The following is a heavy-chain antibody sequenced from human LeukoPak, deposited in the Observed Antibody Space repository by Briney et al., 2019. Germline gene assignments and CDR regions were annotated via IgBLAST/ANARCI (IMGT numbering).Heavy chain of an antibody. V-gene: IGHV1-18*01. CDR1: GYNFRSYG. Sequence: ASVKVSCKASGYNFRSYGIGWVRQAPRQGLEWMGWMTAGNGNTNYAQKVQGRVTMTTDTSTSTAYMELRSLRSDDTAVYFCARDLARGYSYGYNAFDIWGQGTMVTASS. CDR3: ARDLARGYSYGYNAFDI. D-gene: IGHD5-18*01. CDR2: MTAGNGNT. J-gene: IGHJ3*02.